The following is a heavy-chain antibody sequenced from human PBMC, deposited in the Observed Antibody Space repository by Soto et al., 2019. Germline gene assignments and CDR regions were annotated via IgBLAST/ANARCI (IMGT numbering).Heavy chain of an antibody. CDR1: GFTFSSYE. CDR3: ARATGTTFAFDI. D-gene: IGHD1-1*01. Sequence: EVQLVESGGGLVQPGGSLRLSCAASGFTFSSYEMNWVRQAPGKGLEWVSYISSSGSTIYYADSVKGRFTISRDNAKNSLYLQMNSLRAEDTAVYYCARATGTTFAFDIWGQGTMVTVSS. V-gene: IGHV3-48*03. CDR2: ISSSGSTI. J-gene: IGHJ3*02.